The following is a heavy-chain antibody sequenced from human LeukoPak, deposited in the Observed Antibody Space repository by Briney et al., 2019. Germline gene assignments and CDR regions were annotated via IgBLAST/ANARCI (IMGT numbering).Heavy chain of an antibody. CDR3: ARARGYSSTSCYGGGWFDP. CDR2: TYYRSKWYN. V-gene: IGHV6-1*01. D-gene: IGHD2-2*01. Sequence: SQTLSLTCAISGDSVSSNSAAWNWIRQSPSRGLEWLGRTYYRSKWYNDYAVSVKSRITINPDTSKNQFSLQLNSVTPEDTAVYYCARARGYSSTSCYGGGWFDPWGQGTLVTVSS. CDR1: GDSVSSNSAA. J-gene: IGHJ5*02.